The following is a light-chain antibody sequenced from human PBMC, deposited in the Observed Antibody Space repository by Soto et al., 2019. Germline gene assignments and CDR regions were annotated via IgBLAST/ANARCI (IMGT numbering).Light chain of an antibody. J-gene: IGKJ1*01. CDR2: GTS. CDR3: QQYSRSPGT. Sequence: EIVLTQSPCTLSLSPGERATLSCRASQSVSSSHLAWYQQRLGQAPRLLIYGTSDRATGIPDRFSGSRSGTDFTLTITRLEPEDFAVYYCQQYSRSPGTFGQGTKVDIK. V-gene: IGKV3-20*01. CDR1: QSVSSSH.